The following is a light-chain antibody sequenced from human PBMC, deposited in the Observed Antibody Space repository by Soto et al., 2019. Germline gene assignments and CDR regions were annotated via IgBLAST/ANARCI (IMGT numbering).Light chain of an antibody. CDR1: SSDVGGYNY. J-gene: IGLJ2*01. CDR2: DVS. Sequence: QSALTQPRSVSGSPGQSVTISCTGTSSDVGGYNYVSWYQQHPGKAPKVIIYDVSKRPSGVPDRFSGSKSGSTASLTISGLQAEDESDYYCSSFAGSSTLVFAGGTKLTVL. CDR3: SSFAGSSTLV. V-gene: IGLV2-11*01.